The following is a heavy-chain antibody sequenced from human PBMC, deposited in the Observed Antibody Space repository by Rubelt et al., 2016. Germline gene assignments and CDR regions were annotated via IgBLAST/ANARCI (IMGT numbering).Heavy chain of an antibody. J-gene: IGHJ4*02. CDR2: ISSSGALT. D-gene: IGHD1-26*01. CDR1: GFPFSTYA. Sequence: GESLRLSCAASGFPFSTYAMSWVRQAPGRGLVWVSSISSSGALTYYTDSVKGRFTISRDNAQNSLYLQMNSLRAEDTAVFYCARGTGNYGSYYFEYWGQGTLVTVSS. CDR3: ARGTGNYGSYYFEY. V-gene: IGHV3-21*01.